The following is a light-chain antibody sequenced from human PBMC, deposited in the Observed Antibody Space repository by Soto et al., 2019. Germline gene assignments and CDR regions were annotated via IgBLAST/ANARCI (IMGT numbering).Light chain of an antibody. J-gene: IGLJ2*01. CDR3: GTWDSSLSAVV. CDR2: DNN. Sequence: QAVLTQPPSVSAAPGQKVTISCSGSSSNIGNNYVSWYQQLPGTAPKLLLYDNNKRPSGIPDRFSGSESGTSATLGITGLQTGDEADYYCGTWDSSLSAVVFGGGTKLTVL. CDR1: SSNIGNNY. V-gene: IGLV1-51*01.